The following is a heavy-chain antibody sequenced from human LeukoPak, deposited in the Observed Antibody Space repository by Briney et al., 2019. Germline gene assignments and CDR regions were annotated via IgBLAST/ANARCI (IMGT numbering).Heavy chain of an antibody. J-gene: IGHJ6*02. D-gene: IGHD3-10*01. Sequence: SETLSLTCTVSGGSISSSSYYWGWIRQPPGKELEWIGSIYYSGSTYYNPSLKSRVTISVDTSKNQFSLKLSSVTAADTAVYYCARGGFAGSGRPGYVGRGPPHYGMDVWGQGTTVTVSS. CDR1: GGSISSSSYY. V-gene: IGHV4-39*07. CDR2: IYYSGST. CDR3: ARGGFAGSGRPGYVGRGPPHYGMDV.